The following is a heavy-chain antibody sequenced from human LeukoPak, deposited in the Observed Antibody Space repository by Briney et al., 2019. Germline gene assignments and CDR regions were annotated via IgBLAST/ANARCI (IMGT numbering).Heavy chain of an antibody. J-gene: IGHJ6*02. CDR2: IYYSGST. CDR3: ARIVLYSYGQYYYGMDV. CDR1: GGSISSSSYY. V-gene: IGHV4-39*01. Sequence: PSETLSLTCTVSGGSISSSSYYWGWIRQPPGKGLEWIGSIYYSGSTYYNPSLKSRVTISVDTSKNQLSLKLSSVTAADTAVYYCARIVLYSYGQYYYGMDVWGQGTTVTVSS. D-gene: IGHD5-18*01.